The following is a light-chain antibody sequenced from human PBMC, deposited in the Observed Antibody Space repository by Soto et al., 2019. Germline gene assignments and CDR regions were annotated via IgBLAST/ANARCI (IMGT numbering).Light chain of an antibody. V-gene: IGKV3-11*01. J-gene: IGKJ4*02. CDR3: QARSNWPAWP. CDR2: DAS. Sequence: IVWTRAASALCLAPGGRPTLSCRASQSVSSYLAWYQQKPGQAPRLLIYDASNRATGIPARFSGSGSGTDFTLTISCLEPEDFAVYYCQARSNWPAWPFGAGTKVDTK. CDR1: QSVSSY.